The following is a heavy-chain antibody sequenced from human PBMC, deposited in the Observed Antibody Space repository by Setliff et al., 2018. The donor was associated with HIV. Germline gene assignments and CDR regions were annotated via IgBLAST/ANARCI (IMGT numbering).Heavy chain of an antibody. V-gene: IGHV4-59*04. J-gene: IGHJ3*02. CDR2: IFYTGST. CDR1: GGSISSYY. CDR3: ARSKTFYDFWGGYYTHGAFKI. Sequence: NPSETLSLTCTVSGGSISSYYWGWIRQPPGKGLEWIGYIFYTGSTYYNPSLKSRVSISVDTSKNQFSLNLTSVTAADTAVYYRARSKTFYDFWGGYYTHGAFKIWGLGTMVTVSS. D-gene: IGHD3-3*01.